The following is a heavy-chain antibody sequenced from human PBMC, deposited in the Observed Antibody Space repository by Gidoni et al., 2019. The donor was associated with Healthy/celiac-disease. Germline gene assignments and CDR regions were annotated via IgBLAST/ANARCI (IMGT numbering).Heavy chain of an antibody. V-gene: IGHV3-33*01. CDR1: GFPLSSYG. CDR2: IWYDGSNK. J-gene: IGHJ4*02. Sequence: QVQLVESGGGVVQPGRSLRLSCAASGFPLSSYGMHWVRQAPGKGLGWVAVIWYDGSNKYYADSVKGRFTISRDNSKSTLYLQMNSLRAEDTAVYYCARDRAIAAAGGFPEPFDYWGQGTLVTVSS. CDR3: ARDRAIAAAGGFPEPFDY. D-gene: IGHD6-13*01.